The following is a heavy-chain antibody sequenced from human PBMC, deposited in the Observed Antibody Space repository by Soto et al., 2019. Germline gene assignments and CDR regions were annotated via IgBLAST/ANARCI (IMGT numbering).Heavy chain of an antibody. CDR2: IYYSGST. D-gene: IGHD3-22*01. CDR3: ARQSYDSSDYFDY. Sequence: PSETLSLTCTVSGDSISSSSYYWGWIRQPPGKGLEWIGSIYYSGSTYYNPSLKSRVTISVDTSRIHFSLKLISVTAADTAVYYCARQSYDSSDYFDYWGQGTLVTVS. CDR1: GDSISSSSYY. V-gene: IGHV4-39*01. J-gene: IGHJ4*02.